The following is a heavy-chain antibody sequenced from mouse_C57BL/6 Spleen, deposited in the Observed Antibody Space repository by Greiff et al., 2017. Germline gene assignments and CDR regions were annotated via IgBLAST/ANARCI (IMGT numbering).Heavy chain of an antibody. CDR1: GYAFTNYL. Sequence: QVQLQQSGAELVRPGTSVKVSCKASGYAFTNYLIEWVKQRPGQGLEWIGVINPGSGGTNYNEKFKGKATLTADKSSSTAYMQLSSLTSEDSAVXFCAREDSGYAMDYWGQGTSVTVSS. D-gene: IGHD3-2*02. J-gene: IGHJ4*01. V-gene: IGHV1-54*01. CDR2: INPGSGGT. CDR3: AREDSGYAMDY.